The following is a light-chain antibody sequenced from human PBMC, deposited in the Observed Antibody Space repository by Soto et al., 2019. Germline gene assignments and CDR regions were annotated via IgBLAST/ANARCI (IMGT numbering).Light chain of an antibody. V-gene: IGLV2-11*02. J-gene: IGLJ1*01. CDR3: CSYAGIYTLYV. Sequence: QSALTQPRSVSGSPGQSVTISCTGSSSDVGEYNYVSWYQYHPGKAPKLLLYDVNERPSGVPDRFSGSKSGNTASLTISGLQAEDEADYYCCSYAGIYTLYVFGSGTKLTVL. CDR2: DVN. CDR1: SSDVGEYNY.